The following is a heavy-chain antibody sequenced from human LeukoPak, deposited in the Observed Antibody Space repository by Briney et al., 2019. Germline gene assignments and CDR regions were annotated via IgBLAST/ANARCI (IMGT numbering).Heavy chain of an antibody. J-gene: IGHJ4*02. Sequence: GSLRLSCAASGFTFSIYWVHWVRQAPGKGLVWVSSINSDGSSTSYADSVKGRFTISRDNAKNTLYLQMNTLRAEDTAVYYCASLDYWGQGTPVTVSS. CDR1: GFTFSIYW. CDR2: INSDGSST. CDR3: ASLDY. V-gene: IGHV3-74*01.